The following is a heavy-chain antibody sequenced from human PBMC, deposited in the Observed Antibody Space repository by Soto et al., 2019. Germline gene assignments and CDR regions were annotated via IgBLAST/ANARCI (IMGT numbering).Heavy chain of an antibody. CDR2: IIPIFGTA. Sequence: ASVKVSCKASGGTFSSYAISWVRQAPGQGLEWMGGIIPIFGTANYAQKFQGRVTITADKSTSTAYMELSSLRSEDTAVYYCASGIVSGYYTPPYYYYGMDVWGQGTTVTVSS. CDR3: ASGIVSGYYTPPYYYYGMDV. V-gene: IGHV1-69*06. CDR1: GGTFSSYA. J-gene: IGHJ6*02. D-gene: IGHD3-3*01.